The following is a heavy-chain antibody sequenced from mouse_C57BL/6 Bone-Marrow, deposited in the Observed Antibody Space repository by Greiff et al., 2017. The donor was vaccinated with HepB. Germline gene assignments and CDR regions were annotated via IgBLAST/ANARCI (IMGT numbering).Heavy chain of an antibody. CDR2: IHPSDSDT. D-gene: IGHD1-1*01. J-gene: IGHJ2*01. CDR3: AIEGIVANYFDY. Sequence: QVHVKQPGAELVKPGASVKVSCKASGYTFTSYWMHWVKQRPGQGLEWIGRIHPSDSDTNYNQKFKGKATLTVDKSSSTAYMQLSSLTSEDSAVYYCAIEGIVANYFDYWGQGTTLTVSS. CDR1: GYTFTSYW. V-gene: IGHV1-74*01.